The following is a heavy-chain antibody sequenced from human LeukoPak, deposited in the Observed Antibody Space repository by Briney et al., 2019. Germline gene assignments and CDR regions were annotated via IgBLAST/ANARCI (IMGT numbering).Heavy chain of an antibody. CDR3: AKQGPYDSSAYLFDY. D-gene: IGHD3-22*01. Sequence: PGGSLRLSCAASGFIFSNHGMHWVRQAPGKGLEWVAVISYDGSNQYHADSVKGRFTFSRDNAKNTLYLQMNSLRAEDTAVYYCAKQGPYDSSAYLFDYWGQGTLVTVSS. CDR2: ISYDGSNQ. CDR1: GFIFSNHG. V-gene: IGHV3-30*18. J-gene: IGHJ4*02.